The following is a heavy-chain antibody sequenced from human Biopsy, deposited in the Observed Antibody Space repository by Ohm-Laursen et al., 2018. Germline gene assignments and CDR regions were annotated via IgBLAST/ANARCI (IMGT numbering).Heavy chain of an antibody. CDR2: ISHTGYT. CDR3: ARGSNEYGGLYFPH. D-gene: IGHD4-23*01. V-gene: IGHV4-59*11. Sequence: PSVTLSLTCTVSGGSFTGHYWTWIRQPPGKGLEWIGHISHTGYTSYKSSLKSRVTISLDTPRKLFSLRLTSLAAADTAVYYCARGSNEYGGLYFPHWGQGTLVTVSS. J-gene: IGHJ1*01. CDR1: GGSFTGHY.